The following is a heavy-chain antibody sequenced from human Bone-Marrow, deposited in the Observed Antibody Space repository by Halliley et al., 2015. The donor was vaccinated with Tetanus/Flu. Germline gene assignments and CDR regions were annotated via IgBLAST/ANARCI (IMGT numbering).Heavy chain of an antibody. D-gene: IGHD2-21*02. CDR1: GFTFSNYW. Sequence: AASGFTFSNYWMHWVRQAPGQGLEWVSRINGDGTSTNYADPVKGRFTISRDNAKNTLYLQMNRLRVEDTAVYFCARDMVVTAYWGQGTLVTVSS. V-gene: IGHV3-74*01. CDR2: INGDGTST. J-gene: IGHJ4*02. CDR3: ARDMVVTAY.